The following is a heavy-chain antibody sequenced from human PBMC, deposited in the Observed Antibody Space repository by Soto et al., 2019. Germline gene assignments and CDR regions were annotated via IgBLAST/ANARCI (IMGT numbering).Heavy chain of an antibody. CDR3: ARDGYSSSSSYYYGMDV. D-gene: IGHD6-6*01. CDR1: GFTFSSYG. Sequence: GGSLRLSCAASGFTFSSYGMHWVRQAPGKGLEWVAVIWYDGSNKYYADSVKGRFTISRDNSKNTLYLQMNSLRAEDTAVYYCARDGYSSSSSYYYGMDVWGQGTTVTV. CDR2: IWYDGSNK. J-gene: IGHJ6*02. V-gene: IGHV3-33*01.